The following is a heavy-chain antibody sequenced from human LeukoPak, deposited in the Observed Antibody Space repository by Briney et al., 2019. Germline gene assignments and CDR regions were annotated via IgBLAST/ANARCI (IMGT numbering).Heavy chain of an antibody. CDR2: INTNTGNP. D-gene: IGHD3-9*01. CDR1: GYTFTSYA. CDR3: AREFDLPQHGRNYYGMDV. Sequence: ASVKVSCKASGYTFTSYAMNWVRQAPEQGLEWMGWINTNTGNPTYAQGFTGRFVFSLDTSVSTAYLQISSLKAEDTAVYYCAREFDLPQHGRNYYGMDVWGQGTTVTVSS. J-gene: IGHJ6*02. V-gene: IGHV7-4-1*02.